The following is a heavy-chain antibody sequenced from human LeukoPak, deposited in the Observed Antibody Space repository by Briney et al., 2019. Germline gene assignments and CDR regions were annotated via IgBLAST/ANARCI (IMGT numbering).Heavy chain of an antibody. V-gene: IGHV3-11*04. CDR2: IGSSGSPT. CDR3: ARRPYSDTSGRLSDV. Sequence: PGGSLRLSCAASGFTFSDYYMSWIRQAPGKGLEWISYIGSSGSPTHYADSVRGRFTISRDNAKNSLYLQMNSLRDDDTALYYCARRPYSDTSGRLSDVWGQGTTVTVSS. CDR1: GFTFSDYY. D-gene: IGHD3-22*01. J-gene: IGHJ6*02.